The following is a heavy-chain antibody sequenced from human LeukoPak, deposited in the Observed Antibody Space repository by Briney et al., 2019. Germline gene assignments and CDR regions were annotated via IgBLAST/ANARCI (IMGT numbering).Heavy chain of an antibody. J-gene: IGHJ6*03. CDR3: ARDGGGGTTIYYYYMDV. V-gene: IGHV1-2*02. CDR1: GYTFTGYY. CDR2: INPNSGGT. D-gene: IGHD1-7*01. Sequence: ASVKVSCKASGYTFTGYYMHWVRQAPGQGLEWMGWINPNSGGTNYAQKFQGRVTMTRDTSISTAYMELSRLRSDDTAVYYCARDGGGGTTIYYYYMDVWGKGTTVTVS.